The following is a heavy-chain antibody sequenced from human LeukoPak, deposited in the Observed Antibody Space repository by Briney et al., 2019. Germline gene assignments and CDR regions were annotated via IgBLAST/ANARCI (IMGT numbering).Heavy chain of an antibody. CDR1: GGSISSGGYS. J-gene: IGHJ5*02. CDR3: ASAFGGVIVA. D-gene: IGHD3-16*02. CDR2: IYHSGST. Sequence: SETLSLTCAVSGGSISSGGYSWGWIRQPPGKGLEWIGYIYHSGSTYYNPSLKSRVTVSVDRSKNQFSLKLSSVTAADTAVYYCASAFGGVIVAWGQGTLVTVSS. V-gene: IGHV4-30-2*01.